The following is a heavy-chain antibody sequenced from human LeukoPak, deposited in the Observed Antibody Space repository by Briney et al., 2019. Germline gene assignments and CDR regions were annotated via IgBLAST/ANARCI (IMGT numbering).Heavy chain of an antibody. Sequence: PGGSLGLSCAASGFIFNKYAMSWVRQTPGKGLERVSTVSGGGSEKNYADSVKGRFTISRDNSRNTLYLQMNSLRDEDTAVYYCASRGTTGSWGQGTLVTVSS. D-gene: IGHD1-1*01. V-gene: IGHV3-23*01. CDR3: ASRGTTGS. J-gene: IGHJ5*02. CDR1: GFIFNKYA. CDR2: VSGGGSEK.